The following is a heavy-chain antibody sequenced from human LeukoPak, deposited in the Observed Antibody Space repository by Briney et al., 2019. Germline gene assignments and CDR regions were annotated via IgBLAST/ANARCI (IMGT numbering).Heavy chain of an antibody. CDR3: ARDGGDGYNSIDY. CDR1: GYTFTGYY. J-gene: IGHJ4*02. CDR2: IIPIFGTA. D-gene: IGHD5-24*01. V-gene: IGHV1-69*13. Sequence: SVKVSCKASGYTFTGYYMHWVRQAPGQGLEWMGGIIPIFGTANYAQKFQGRVTITADESTSTAYMELSSLRSEDTAVYYCARDGGDGYNSIDYWGQGTLVTVSS.